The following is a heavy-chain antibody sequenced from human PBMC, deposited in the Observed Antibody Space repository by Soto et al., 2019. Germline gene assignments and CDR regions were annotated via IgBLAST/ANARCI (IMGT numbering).Heavy chain of an antibody. J-gene: IGHJ4*02. CDR3: ARGGRGGYDYFDY. CDR1: GGSISSGGYS. V-gene: IGHV4-30-2*01. Sequence: SETLSLTCAVSGGSISSGGYSWSWIRQPPGKGLEWIGYIYHSGSTYYNPSLKSRVTISVDRSKNQFSLKLSSVTAADTAVYYCARGGRGGYDYFDYWGQGTLVTVSS. CDR2: IYHSGST. D-gene: IGHD5-12*01.